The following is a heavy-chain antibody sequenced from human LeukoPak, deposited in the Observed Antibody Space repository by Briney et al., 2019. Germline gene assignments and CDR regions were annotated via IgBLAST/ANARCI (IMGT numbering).Heavy chain of an antibody. CDR2: IIPILGIA. CDR1: GGTFSSYA. Sequence: TVKVSCKASGGTFSSYAISWVRQAPGQGLEWMGRIIPILGIANYAQKFQGRVTITADKSTSTAYMELSSLRSEDTAVYYCARDAEYCSGGSCYVDYWGQGTLVTVSS. CDR3: ARDAEYCSGGSCYVDY. D-gene: IGHD2-15*01. V-gene: IGHV1-69*04. J-gene: IGHJ4*02.